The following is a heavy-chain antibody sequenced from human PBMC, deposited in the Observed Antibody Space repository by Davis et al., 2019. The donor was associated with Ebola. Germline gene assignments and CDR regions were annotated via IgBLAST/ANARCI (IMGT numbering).Heavy chain of an antibody. J-gene: IGHJ5*02. Sequence: PGGSLRLSCTTSGFTFKNFGMHWVRQAQGKGLEWVAAIWHDESEVHYSDSVRGRFTISRDSAKNTLYLQMTSLRVEDTALYYSAKSRDGYADGHPYGQGTLVTVSS. CDR1: GFTFKNFG. CDR3: AKSRDGYADGHP. CDR2: IWHDESEV. V-gene: IGHV3-33*06. D-gene: IGHD5-24*01.